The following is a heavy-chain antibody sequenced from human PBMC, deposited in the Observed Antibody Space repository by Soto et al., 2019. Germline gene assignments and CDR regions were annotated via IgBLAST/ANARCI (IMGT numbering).Heavy chain of an antibody. CDR1: GGTFSSYA. Sequence: QVQLVQSGAEVKKPGSSVKVSCKASGGTFSSYAISWVRQAPGQGLEWMGGIIPIFGTANYAQKFQGRVTITADESTSTDYMERSSLRSEDTAVYYCARGPYSSSWSGYYYGMDVWGQGTTVTVSS. J-gene: IGHJ6*02. V-gene: IGHV1-69*12. CDR3: ARGPYSSSWSGYYYGMDV. CDR2: IIPIFGTA. D-gene: IGHD6-13*01.